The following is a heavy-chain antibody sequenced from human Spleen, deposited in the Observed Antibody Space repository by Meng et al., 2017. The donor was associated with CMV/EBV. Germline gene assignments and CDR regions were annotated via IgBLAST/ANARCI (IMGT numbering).Heavy chain of an antibody. V-gene: IGHV4-39*07. D-gene: IGHD5/OR15-5a*01. J-gene: IGHJ2*01. CDR2: IFYIGNT. CDR3: ARDRGLNLRYFDL. CDR1: GGSIRSSSYY. Sequence: VAGGSIRSSSYYWGWIRQPPGKGLEWIGSIFYIGNTYYNPSLKSRVIISVDTSKNQFSLKLTSVTAADTAVYYCARDRGLNLRYFDLWGRGTLVTVSS.